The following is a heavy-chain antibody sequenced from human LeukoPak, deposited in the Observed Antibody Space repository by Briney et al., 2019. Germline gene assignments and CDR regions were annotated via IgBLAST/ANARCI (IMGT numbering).Heavy chain of an antibody. J-gene: IGHJ4*02. V-gene: IGHV3-30*02. CDR2: IRFDGTTD. D-gene: IGHD2-21*02. CDR1: GFTFSSYG. CDR3: ARVPHKSILTAHIDY. Sequence: GGSLRLSCAASGFTFSSYGMHWVRQAPGKGLEWVSFIRFDGTTDYYSEFVKGRFIISRDNSNNTLHLQLNSLRAEDTAIYYCARVPHKSILTAHIDYWGQGALVTVSS.